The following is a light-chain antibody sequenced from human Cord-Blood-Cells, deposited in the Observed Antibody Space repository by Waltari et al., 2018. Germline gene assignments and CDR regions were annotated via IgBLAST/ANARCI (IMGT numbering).Light chain of an antibody. V-gene: IGKV3-15*01. CDR3: QQYNNWPRT. Sequence: EIVMTQSPATLSVSPGERATLSCRASPSVSSNLAWSQQKPGQAPRLLIYGASTRATGIPARFSGSGSGTEFTLTISSLQSEDFAVYYCQQYNNWPRTFGQGTKVEIK. CDR1: PSVSSN. J-gene: IGKJ1*01. CDR2: GAS.